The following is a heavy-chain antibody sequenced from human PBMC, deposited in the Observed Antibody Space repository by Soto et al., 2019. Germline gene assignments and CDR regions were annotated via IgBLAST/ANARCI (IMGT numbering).Heavy chain of an antibody. J-gene: IGHJ6*02. CDR3: ARDNLVCIGGSCYTQYYGMDV. Sequence: EVQLVESGGGLVKPGGSLRLSCAASGFTFSRYSMNWVRQAPGKGLDCVSSRSSSSSYLYYADSVKGPFTISRDNAKNSLYLQMNSLRAEDTAVYYRARDNLVCIGGSCYTQYYGMDVWGQGTTVTVSS. V-gene: IGHV3-21*01. CDR2: RSSSSSYL. CDR1: GFTFSRYS. D-gene: IGHD2-15*01.